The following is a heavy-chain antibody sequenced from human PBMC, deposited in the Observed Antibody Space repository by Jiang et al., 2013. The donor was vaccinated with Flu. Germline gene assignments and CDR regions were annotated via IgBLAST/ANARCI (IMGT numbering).Heavy chain of an antibody. V-gene: IGHV3-23*01. CDR3: AKMVSTVSDAFDI. CDR2: ISGSGSNT. Sequence: VQLLESGGGLVQPGESLRLSCAASGFTFSSYAMTWVRQAPGKGLEWVSGISGSGSNTYYADSVKGRFTISRDSSKNTVFLQMNSLRAEDTAIYYCAKMVSTVSDAFDIWGQGTMVTVSS. J-gene: IGHJ3*02. CDR1: GFTFSSYA. D-gene: IGHD1-14*01.